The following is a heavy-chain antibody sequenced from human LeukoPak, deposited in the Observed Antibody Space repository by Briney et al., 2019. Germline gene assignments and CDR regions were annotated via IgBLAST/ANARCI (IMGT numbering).Heavy chain of an antibody. V-gene: IGHV1-2*02. CDR3: ARDYGGNSGGDY. CDR1: GYTFTTYY. D-gene: IGHD4-23*01. J-gene: IGHJ4*02. CDR2: INPKNGGT. Sequence: ASVKVSCKPSGYTFTTYYLHWVRQAPGQGLEWMGWINPKNGGTKLAQKFHDRVTMTRDTSISTAYMELSSLRSDDTAVYYCARDYGGNSGGDYWGQGTLVTVSS.